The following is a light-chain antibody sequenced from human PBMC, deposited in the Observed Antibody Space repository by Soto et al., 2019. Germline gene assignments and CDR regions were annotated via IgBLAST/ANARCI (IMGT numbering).Light chain of an antibody. Sequence: EVVLTQSPATLSLSPGASSTLSGRASQSVRNYLAWYQQKPGQAPRLLIYDASNRATGIPARFRGSGSGTDFTLTIRSLEPEDLAVYYCQKRSIWPPITFGQGTRLEIK. CDR1: QSVRNY. CDR2: DAS. CDR3: QKRSIWPPIT. J-gene: IGKJ5*01. V-gene: IGKV3-11*01.